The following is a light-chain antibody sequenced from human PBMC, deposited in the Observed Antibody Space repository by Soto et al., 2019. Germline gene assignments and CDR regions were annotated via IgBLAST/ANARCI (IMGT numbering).Light chain of an antibody. V-gene: IGKV1-5*03. J-gene: IGKJ5*01. Sequence: DIQMTQSPSTLSASVGDRVTITCRASQSISSWLAWYQQKPGKAPKLLIYKASSLESGVPSRFSGSGSGTEFTLTISSLQPDDFATYYCQQYNSFPYTFGQGTRLEIK. CDR3: QQYNSFPYT. CDR1: QSISSW. CDR2: KAS.